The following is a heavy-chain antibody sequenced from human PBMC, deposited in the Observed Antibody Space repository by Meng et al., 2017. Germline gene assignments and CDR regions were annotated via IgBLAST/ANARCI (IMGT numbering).Heavy chain of an antibody. CDR2: INHSGST. J-gene: IGHJ4*02. D-gene: IGHD6-6*01. CDR1: GESVRGYY. Sequence: LWYLRRGLFQPSETLSLTCAGYGESVRGYYWSFIRQLPGKGREWIGEINHSGSTNYPPSIKSRVTISVDTSKTQFSLKLSSVTAADTAVYYCARSGIAARPFYYWGQGTLVTVSS. CDR3: ARSGIAARPFYY. V-gene: IGHV4-34*01.